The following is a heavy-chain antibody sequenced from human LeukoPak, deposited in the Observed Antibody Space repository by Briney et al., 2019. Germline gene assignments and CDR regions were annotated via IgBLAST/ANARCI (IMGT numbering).Heavy chain of an antibody. V-gene: IGHV5-51*01. CDR3: ARHRPRNTIIVNDAFDI. Sequence: GEALHFSYTGSGYSFTTDCIGWVRQPPGKGLEWMGIIYPVDSDTRDSPFFQGLMTISADYSISTDYLQRSSLKASTTAMYYCARHRPRNTIIVNDAFDIWGQGTMVTVSS. D-gene: IGHD3-10*01. CDR1: GYSFTTDC. J-gene: IGHJ3*02. CDR2: IYPVDSDT.